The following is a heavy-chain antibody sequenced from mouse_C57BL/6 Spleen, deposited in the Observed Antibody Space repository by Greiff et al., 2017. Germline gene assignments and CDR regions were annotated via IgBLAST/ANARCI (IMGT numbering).Heavy chain of an antibody. V-gene: IGHV1-81*01. Sequence: QVQLKESGAELARPGASVKLSCKASGYTFTSYGISWVKQRTGQGLEWIGEIYPRSGNTYYNEKFKGKATLTADKSSSTAYMELRSLTSEDSAVYFCARWDDYGYFDVWGTGTTVTVSS. CDR2: IYPRSGNT. J-gene: IGHJ1*03. CDR3: ARWDDYGYFDV. CDR1: GYTFTSYG. D-gene: IGHD2-3*01.